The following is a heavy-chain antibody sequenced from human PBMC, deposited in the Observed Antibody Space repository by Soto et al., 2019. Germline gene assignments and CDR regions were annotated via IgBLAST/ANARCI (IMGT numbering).Heavy chain of an antibody. V-gene: IGHV3-9*01. Sequence: EVQLVESGGGLVHPGRSLRLSCAASGFTFDDYAMQWVRQAPGKGLEWVSSISWNSGDIGYADSVNGRFTISRDNAKNSLYLQMNSLRAEDTALYYCAKGNFAYYYYYMDVWGKGTTVTVSS. CDR1: GFTFDDYA. CDR3: AKGNFAYYYYYMDV. J-gene: IGHJ6*03. CDR2: ISWNSGDI.